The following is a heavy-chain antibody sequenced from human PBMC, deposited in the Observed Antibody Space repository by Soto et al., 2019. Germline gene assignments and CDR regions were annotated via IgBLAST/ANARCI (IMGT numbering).Heavy chain of an antibody. V-gene: IGHV4-30-2*01. J-gene: IGHJ4*02. CDR2: IYHSGST. Sequence: LQLQESGSGLVKPSQTLSLTCAVSVGSISSGGYSWSWIRQPPGKGLEWIGYIYHSGSTYYNPSLKSRVTISVDRSKNQFSLKLSSVTAAVTAVYYCARGQVVAAQHWGQGTLVTVSS. D-gene: IGHD2-15*01. CDR1: VGSISSGGYS. CDR3: ARGQVVAAQH.